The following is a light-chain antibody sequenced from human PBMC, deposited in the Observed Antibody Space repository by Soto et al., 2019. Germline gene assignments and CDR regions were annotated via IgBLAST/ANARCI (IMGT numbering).Light chain of an antibody. CDR3: QQASSLPHT. J-gene: IGKJ2*01. V-gene: IGKV1-12*01. CDR1: QGISTW. CDR2: GAS. Sequence: DIQRTQSPSSVSASVGDRVTLTCRASQGISTWLAWYQQKPGKVPTLLIYGASRLQTGVPSRFSGSGSGTDFTLTISSLQPEDFATYYCQQASSLPHTFGQGTRVEIK.